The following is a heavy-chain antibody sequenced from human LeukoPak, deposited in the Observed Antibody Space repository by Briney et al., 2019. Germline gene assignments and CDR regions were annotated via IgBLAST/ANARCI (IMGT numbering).Heavy chain of an antibody. CDR3: AKDAGGYSSSWYKVSLQYFQH. Sequence: GGSLRLSCAASGFTFSSYGMHWVRQAPGKGLEWVAFIRYDGSNKYYADSVKGRFTISRDNSKNTLYLQMNSLRAEDTAVYHCAKDAGGYSSSWYKVSLQYFQHWGQGTLVTVSS. V-gene: IGHV3-30*02. CDR2: IRYDGSNK. CDR1: GFTFSSYG. D-gene: IGHD6-13*01. J-gene: IGHJ1*01.